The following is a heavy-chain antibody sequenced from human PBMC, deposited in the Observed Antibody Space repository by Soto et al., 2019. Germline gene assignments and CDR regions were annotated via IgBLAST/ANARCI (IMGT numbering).Heavy chain of an antibody. J-gene: IGHJ6*04. Sequence: GASVKVSCKASGYAFTSYGISWVRQAPGQGLEWMGWISAYNGNTNYAQKLQGRVTMTTDTSTSTAYMELRSLRSDDTAVYYCARVGFYLDGRVYYYCYGMEVGGKGTRVTVPP. D-gene: IGHD3-22*01. CDR3: ARVGFYLDGRVYYYCYGMEV. CDR2: ISAYNGNT. V-gene: IGHV1-18*01. CDR1: GYAFTSYG.